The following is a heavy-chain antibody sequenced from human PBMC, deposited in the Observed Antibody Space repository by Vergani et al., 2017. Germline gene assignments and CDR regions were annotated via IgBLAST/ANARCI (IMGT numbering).Heavy chain of an antibody. D-gene: IGHD2-21*01. CDR3: ARSQGDYWYFDL. CDR1: GYSIGSGFY. Sequence: QVQLQQWGAGLLKPSETLSLTCSVSGYSIGSGFYWAWIRQSPGEGLQWLTSIHNRGKTYHNPSLKSRVSVSLDTSKNRFSLNLTSVTATDTAVYYCARSQGDYWYFDLCVPGSLVTVSS. CDR2: IHNRGKT. J-gene: IGHJ2*01. V-gene: IGHV4-38-2*01.